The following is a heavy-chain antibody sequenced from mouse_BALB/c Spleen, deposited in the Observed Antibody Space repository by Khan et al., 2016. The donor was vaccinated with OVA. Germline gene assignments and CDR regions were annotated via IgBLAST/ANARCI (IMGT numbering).Heavy chain of an antibody. V-gene: IGHV1-18*01. CDR1: GYTFPDYN. CDR3: ARTGYGSLGY. Sequence: EVQLQQSGPELVKPGASVKIPCKASGYTFPDYNMDWVKQSHGKSLEWIGDINPNNGGTIYNQKFKGKATLTVDKSSSTASMELRSLTSEDTAVYYCARTGYGSLGYWGQGTTLTVSS. J-gene: IGHJ2*01. CDR2: INPNNGGT. D-gene: IGHD1-1*01.